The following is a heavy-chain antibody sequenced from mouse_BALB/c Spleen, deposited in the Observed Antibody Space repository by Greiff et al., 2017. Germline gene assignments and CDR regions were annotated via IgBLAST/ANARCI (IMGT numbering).Heavy chain of an antibody. V-gene: IGHV5-12-1*01. CDR3: ARHKDYYYAMDY. CDR2: ISSGGGST. CDR1: GFAFSSYD. Sequence: EVKLVESGGGLVKPGGSLKLSCAASGFAFSSYDMSWVRQTPEKRLEWVAYISSGGGSTYYPDTVKGRFTISRDNAKNTLYLQMSSLKSEDTAMYYCARHKDYYYAMDYWGQGTSVTVSS. J-gene: IGHJ4*01. D-gene: IGHD2-4*01.